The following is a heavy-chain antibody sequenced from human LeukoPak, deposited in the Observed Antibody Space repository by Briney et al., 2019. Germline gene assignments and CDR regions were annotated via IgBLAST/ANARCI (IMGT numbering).Heavy chain of an antibody. CDR3: ARVWAISSAGPPGC. Sequence: ASVKVSCKASGYPFTSYYIHWVRQAPGQGLEWMGVIDPRGGSTSYAQKFQGRVSMTRDTSTSTVYLDLSSLRSEDTAMYYCARVWAISSAGPPGCWGQGTLVTVSS. CDR2: IDPRGGST. J-gene: IGHJ4*02. V-gene: IGHV1-46*01. CDR1: GYPFTSYY. D-gene: IGHD6-13*01.